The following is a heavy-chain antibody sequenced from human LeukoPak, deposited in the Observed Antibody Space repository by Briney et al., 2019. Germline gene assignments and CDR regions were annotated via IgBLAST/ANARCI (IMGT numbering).Heavy chain of an antibody. CDR2: IYSGGST. V-gene: IGHV3-66*02. Sequence: GGSLGLSCAASGFTVSSNYMSWVRQAPGKGLEWVSVIYSGGSTYYADSVKGRFTISRDNSKNTLYLQMNSLRAEDTAVYYCARVGGSGGPSEEYYFDYWGQETLVTVSS. CDR1: GFTVSSNY. D-gene: IGHD3-16*01. J-gene: IGHJ4*02. CDR3: ARVGGSGGPSEEYYFDY.